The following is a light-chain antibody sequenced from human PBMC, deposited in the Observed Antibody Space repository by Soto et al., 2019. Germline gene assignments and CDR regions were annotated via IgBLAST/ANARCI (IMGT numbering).Light chain of an antibody. J-gene: IGKJ5*01. Sequence: DIQMTQSPSSLSASVGDRVTITCQASQDIDKYLNWYQQKPGKAPKLLIDDVTNLETGVPSRFSGXGSGTHFTFTXXXXXXEDIATYYCQQYYDLPITFGQG. CDR1: QDIDKY. CDR3: QQYYDLPIT. V-gene: IGKV1-33*01. CDR2: DVT.